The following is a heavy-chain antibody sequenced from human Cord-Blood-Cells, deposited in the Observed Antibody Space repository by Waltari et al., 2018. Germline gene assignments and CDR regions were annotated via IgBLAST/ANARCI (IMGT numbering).Heavy chain of an antibody. CDR2: INHSGST. CDR1: GGSFSGYY. Sequence: QVQLQQWGAGLLKPSETLSLTCAVYGGSFSGYYWSWIRQPPGKGLEWIGEINHSGSTNYNPPLKSRVTISVETSKNQFSLKLSSVTAADTAVYYCARVRVVGSGYYYYYYGMDVWGQGTTVTVSS. CDR3: ARVRVVGSGYYYYYYGMDV. D-gene: IGHD3-22*01. V-gene: IGHV4-34*01. J-gene: IGHJ6*02.